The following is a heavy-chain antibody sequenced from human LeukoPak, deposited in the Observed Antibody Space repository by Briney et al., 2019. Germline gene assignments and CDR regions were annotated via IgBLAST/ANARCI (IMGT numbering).Heavy chain of an antibody. CDR2: IWYDATKT. CDR1: GFTFNTYG. J-gene: IGHJ6*02. Sequence: PGKSLRLSCVASGFTFNTYGMHWVRQAPGKGLEWLAVIWYDATKTYYADSVKGRFTISRDNSKNTLYLDMKSLRAEDTAVYFCVSAKGSSWSFYYGMAVWGQGTTVTVFS. V-gene: IGHV3-33*01. CDR3: VSAKGSSWSFYYGMAV. D-gene: IGHD6-6*01.